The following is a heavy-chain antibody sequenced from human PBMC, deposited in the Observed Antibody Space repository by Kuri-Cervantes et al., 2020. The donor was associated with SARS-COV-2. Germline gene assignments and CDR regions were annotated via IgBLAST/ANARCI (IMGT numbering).Heavy chain of an antibody. CDR3: ARAMIVSWFDP. CDR1: GGSISSSSYY. J-gene: IGHJ5*02. D-gene: IGHD3-22*01. V-gene: IGHV4-61*05. Sequence: GSLRLSCTVSGGSISSSSYYWGWIRQPPGKGLEWIGYIYYSGSTNYNPSLKSRVTISVDTSKNQFSLKLSSVTAADTAVYYCARAMIVSWFDPWGQGTLVTVSS. CDR2: IYYSGST.